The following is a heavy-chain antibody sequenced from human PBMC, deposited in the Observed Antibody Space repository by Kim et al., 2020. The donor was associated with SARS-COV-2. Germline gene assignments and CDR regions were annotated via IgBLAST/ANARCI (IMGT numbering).Heavy chain of an antibody. CDR2: IIPILGIA. V-gene: IGHV1-69*04. CDR3: ARAHDGSSWYEVDY. CDR1: GGTFSSYA. J-gene: IGHJ4*02. D-gene: IGHD6-13*01. Sequence: SVKVSCKASGGTFSSYAISWVRQAPGQGLEWMGRIIPILGIANYAQKFQGRVTITADKSTSTAYMELSSLRSEDTAVYYCARAHDGSSWYEVDYWGQGTLVTVSS.